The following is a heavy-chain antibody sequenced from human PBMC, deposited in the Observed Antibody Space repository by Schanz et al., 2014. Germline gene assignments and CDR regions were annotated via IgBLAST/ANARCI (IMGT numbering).Heavy chain of an antibody. D-gene: IGHD3-22*01. CDR3: ARVHHYDPSGWGYFDY. Sequence: EGQLAESGGGLVQPGGSLRLSCAVSGFTVSSNHMSWVRQAPGKGLEWVSVIYSGIGAYYADSVKDRFTVSRDNSKNTVYLQMNRLRAEDTAVYYCARVHHYDPSGWGYFDYWGQGALVNVSS. CDR2: IYSGIGA. J-gene: IGHJ4*02. CDR1: GFTVSSNH. V-gene: IGHV3-66*01.